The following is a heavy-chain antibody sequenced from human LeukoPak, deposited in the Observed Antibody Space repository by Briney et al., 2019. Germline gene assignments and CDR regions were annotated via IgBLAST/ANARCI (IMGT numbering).Heavy chain of an antibody. V-gene: IGHV3-23*01. CDR1: GFTFSNYA. J-gene: IGHJ5*02. Sequence: GGSLRLSCAASGFTFSNYAMTWVRQAPGKGLDWISAIGDSGGGTYYADSVKGRFTISRDTSKNTLYLQINSLRVEDTAVYYCIVFGDSNHWGQGTLVTVSS. CDR3: IVFGDSNH. D-gene: IGHD4-17*01. CDR2: IGDSGGGT.